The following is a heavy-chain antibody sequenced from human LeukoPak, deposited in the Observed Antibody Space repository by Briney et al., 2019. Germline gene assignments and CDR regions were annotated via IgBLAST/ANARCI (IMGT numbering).Heavy chain of an antibody. D-gene: IGHD2-8*02. Sequence: ASVKVSCKASGYTFTGNYMHWVRQAPGQGLEWMGWINPNSGGTNYAQKFQGRVTMTRDTSISTAYMELSSLRSDDTAMYYCASQDRGGYWALFDYWGQGTLVTVSS. CDR3: ASQDRGGYWALFDY. J-gene: IGHJ4*02. CDR2: INPNSGGT. CDR1: GYTFTGNY. V-gene: IGHV1-2*02.